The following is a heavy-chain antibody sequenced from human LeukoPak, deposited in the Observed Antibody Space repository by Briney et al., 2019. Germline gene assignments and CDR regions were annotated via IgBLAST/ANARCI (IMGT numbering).Heavy chain of an antibody. CDR1: GFTFSNYG. V-gene: IGHV3-23*01. D-gene: IGHD3-10*01. CDR2: ISKSGDIT. Sequence: PGGSLRLSCAASGFTFSNYGMSWVRQAPGKGLEWVSVISKSGDITYYPGSVEGRFTISRDNSKNTLSLQMNSLRAEDTAVYYCAKGGDYFGSRGRYYFGYWGQGTLVTVSS. CDR3: AKGGDYFGSRGRYYFGY. J-gene: IGHJ4*02.